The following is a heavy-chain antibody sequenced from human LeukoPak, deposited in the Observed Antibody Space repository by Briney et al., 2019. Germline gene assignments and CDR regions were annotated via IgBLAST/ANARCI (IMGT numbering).Heavy chain of an antibody. CDR2: ISGSGGST. CDR3: AKSNYYDSSGHVFDY. D-gene: IGHD3-22*01. J-gene: IGHJ4*02. CDR1: GFTFSSYA. Sequence: HPGGSLRLSCAASGFTFSSYAMSWVRQAPGKGLEWVSAISGSGGSTYYADSVKGRFTISRDNSKNTLYLQMNSLRAEDTAVYYCAKSNYYDSSGHVFDYWGQGTLVTVSS. V-gene: IGHV3-23*01.